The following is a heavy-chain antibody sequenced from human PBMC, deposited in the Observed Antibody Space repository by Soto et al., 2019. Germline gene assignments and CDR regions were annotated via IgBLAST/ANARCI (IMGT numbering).Heavy chain of an antibody. CDR1: GDSVSSGCYY. J-gene: IGHJ6*02. CDR3: ARGFSSVSMDA. CDR2: IYSSGSA. Sequence: LSLTCTVSGDSVSSGCYYWSWIRQPPGKGLEWIGYIYSSGSANYNPSLNSRVTISRDTSKNHISLKVASVTAAYTAGYYCARGFSSVSMDAWGQGTTVTVSS. D-gene: IGHD6-19*01. V-gene: IGHV4-61*03.